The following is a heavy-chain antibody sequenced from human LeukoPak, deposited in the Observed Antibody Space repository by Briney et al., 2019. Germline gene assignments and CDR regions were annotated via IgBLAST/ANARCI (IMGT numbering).Heavy chain of an antibody. CDR1: GFTFSSYA. D-gene: IGHD6-19*01. CDR2: ISGSGGST. V-gene: IGHV3-23*01. CDR3: AKASSSGWYPFDY. J-gene: IGHJ4*02. Sequence: GGSLRLSCAASGFTFSSYAMSWVRQAPGKGLEWVSTISGSGGSTYSADSVRGRFSISRDNSKNTLYLQMDSLRAVDTAVFYCAKASSSGWYPFDYWGQGTLVTVSS.